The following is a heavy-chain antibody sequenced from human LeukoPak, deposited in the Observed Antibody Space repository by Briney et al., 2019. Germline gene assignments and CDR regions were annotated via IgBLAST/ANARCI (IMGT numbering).Heavy chain of an antibody. V-gene: IGHV4-34*01. Sequence: KPSETLSVTCAVYGGSFSGYYWSWIRQPPGKGLEWIGEINHSGSTNYNPSLKSRVTRSVDTSKNQFSLKLSSVTAADTAVYYCARVGYRYYDFWSGYYREGTGAIGYWGQGTLVTVSS. CDR2: INHSGST. CDR1: GGSFSGYY. D-gene: IGHD3-3*01. J-gene: IGHJ4*02. CDR3: ARVGYRYYDFWSGYYREGTGAIGY.